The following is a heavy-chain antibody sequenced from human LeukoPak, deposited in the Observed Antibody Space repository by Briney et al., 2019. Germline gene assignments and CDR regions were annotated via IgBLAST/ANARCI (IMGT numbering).Heavy chain of an antibody. D-gene: IGHD6-13*01. Sequence: ASETLSLTCTVSGYSISSGYYWGWIRQPPGKGLEWIGSIYHSGSTYYNPSLKSRVTISVDTSKNQFSLKLSSVTAADTAVYYCARGAAAGTNPFRYWGQGTLVTVSS. CDR1: GYSISSGYY. CDR3: ARGAAAGTNPFRY. J-gene: IGHJ4*02. CDR2: IYHSGST. V-gene: IGHV4-38-2*02.